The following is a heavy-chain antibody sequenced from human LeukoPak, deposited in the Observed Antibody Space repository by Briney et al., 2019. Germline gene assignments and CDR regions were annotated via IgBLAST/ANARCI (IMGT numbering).Heavy chain of an antibody. CDR1: GFTFSSYS. CDR2: ISSSSSYI. Sequence: GGSLRLSCAASGFTFSSYSMNWVRQAPGKGLEWVSSISSSSSYIYYADSVKGRFTISRDNAKNSLYLQMNSLRAEDTAVYYCARDGEAYCSSTSCFGDYYYYMDVWGKGTTVTVSS. D-gene: IGHD2-2*01. J-gene: IGHJ6*03. CDR3: ARDGEAYCSSTSCFGDYYYYMDV. V-gene: IGHV3-21*01.